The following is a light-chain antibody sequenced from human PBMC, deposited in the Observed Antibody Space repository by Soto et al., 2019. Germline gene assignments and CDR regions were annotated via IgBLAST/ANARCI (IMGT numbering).Light chain of an antibody. J-gene: IGLJ1*01. CDR2: DVS. Sequence: QSALTQPASVSGSPGQSIAISCTGTSSDVGSHDLVSWYQQQSGKVPKLIIYDVSSRPSGVSNRFSGSKSGNTASLTISGLQAEDEADYYCRSFTSTTTYVFGTGTEVTVL. CDR3: RSFTSTTTYV. V-gene: IGLV2-14*02. CDR1: SSDVGSHDL.